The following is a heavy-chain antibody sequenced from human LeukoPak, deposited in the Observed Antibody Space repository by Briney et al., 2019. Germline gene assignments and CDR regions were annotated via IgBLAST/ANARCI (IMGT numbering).Heavy chain of an antibody. CDR2: ISGSGGST. V-gene: IGHV3-23*01. CDR3: ARVSSAYCGGDCYSSAFDI. CDR1: GFTFSSYA. Sequence: GGSLRLSCAASGFTFSSYAMSWVRQAPGKGLEWVSAISGSGGSTYYADSVKGRFTISRDNSKNTLYLQMISLRAEDTAMYYCARVSSAYCGGDCYSSAFDIWGQGTMVTVSS. J-gene: IGHJ3*02. D-gene: IGHD2-21*01.